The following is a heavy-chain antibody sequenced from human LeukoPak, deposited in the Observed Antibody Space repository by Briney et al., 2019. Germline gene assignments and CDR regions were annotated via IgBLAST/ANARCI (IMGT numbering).Heavy chain of an antibody. D-gene: IGHD1-1*01. CDR1: GFTFNAHS. J-gene: IGHJ5*02. CDR2: ISYDGSIK. Sequence: GGSLRLSCAASGFTFNAHSMHWVRQPPGKGLEGMTFISYDGSIKYYADSVKGRFTISRDNSKNTLFLQMNSLRAEDTAVYFCSRNPEREYWFDPWGQGTLVTVSS. CDR3: SRNPEREYWFDP. V-gene: IGHV3-30-3*01.